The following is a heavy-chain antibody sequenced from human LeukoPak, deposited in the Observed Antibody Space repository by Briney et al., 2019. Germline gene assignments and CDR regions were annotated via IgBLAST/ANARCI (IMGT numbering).Heavy chain of an antibody. Sequence: PGGSLRLSCAASRYTFSTYAMSWVRQAPGKGLEWVSGISGSGGSTYYADSLKGRFPISRDNSKNTLYLQVNSMRAEDTAVYYCAKVGVTGWYFDYWGQGALVTVSS. J-gene: IGHJ4*02. V-gene: IGHV3-23*01. CDR2: ISGSGGST. CDR1: RYTFSTYA. CDR3: AKVGVTGWYFDY. D-gene: IGHD1-26*01.